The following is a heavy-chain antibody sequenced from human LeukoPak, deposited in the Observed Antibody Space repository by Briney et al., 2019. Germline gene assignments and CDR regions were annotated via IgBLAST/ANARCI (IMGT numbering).Heavy chain of an antibody. CDR3: ARDRLGYSGYDHPGLFDY. D-gene: IGHD5-12*01. Sequence: ASVKVSCKASGYTFTSYYMHWVRQAPGQGLEWMGIINPSGGSTSYAQKFQGRVTMTRDTSTSTVYMELRSLRSDDTAVYYCARDRLGYSGYDHPGLFDYWGQGTLVTVSS. J-gene: IGHJ4*02. CDR2: INPSGGST. V-gene: IGHV1-46*01. CDR1: GYTFTSYY.